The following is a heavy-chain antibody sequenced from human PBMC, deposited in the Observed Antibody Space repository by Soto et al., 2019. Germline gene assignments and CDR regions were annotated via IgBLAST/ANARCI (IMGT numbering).Heavy chain of an antibody. D-gene: IGHD3-10*01. CDR3: DTGIGTIDY. V-gene: IGHV3-15*01. J-gene: IGHJ4*02. CDR2: IKKKSDGGTT. CDR1: GFSVNNAW. Sequence: PGGSLRLSCAGSGFSVNNAWMTWVRQAPGQGLECVGRIKKKSDGGTTDYAAPVKGRFTISRDDSKNTLYLEMNSLKTEDTAVYYCDTGIGTIDYWGKGTLVTVSS.